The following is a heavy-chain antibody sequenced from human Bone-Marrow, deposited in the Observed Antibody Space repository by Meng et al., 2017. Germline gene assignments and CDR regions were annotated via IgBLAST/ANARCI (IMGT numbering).Heavy chain of an antibody. CDR2: IKQDGSEK. J-gene: IGHJ4*02. Sequence: GGSLRLSFTVSGGSISSYYWSWIRQPPGKGLEWVANIKQDGSEKYYVDSVKGRFTISRDNAKNSLYLQMNSLRAEDTAVYYCARAGGSSFYYDSSGYRYCFDYWGQGTLVTVSS. V-gene: IGHV3-7*01. CDR3: ARAGGSSFYYDSSGYRYCFDY. D-gene: IGHD3-22*01. CDR1: GGSISSYY.